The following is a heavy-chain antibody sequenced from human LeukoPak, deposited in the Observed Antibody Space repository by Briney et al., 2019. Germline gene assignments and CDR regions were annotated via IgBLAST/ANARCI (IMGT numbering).Heavy chain of an antibody. V-gene: IGHV1-46*01. CDR1: GYSFTSYY. CDR2: INPSGGST. D-gene: IGHD1-26*01. J-gene: IGHJ3*02. CDR3: ARIGYSGSYYVGDAFDI. Sequence: ASVKVSCKASGYSFTSYYIHWVRQAPGQGLEWMGIINPSGGSTSYAQKFQGRVTMTRDTSTSTVYMELSSLRSEDTAVYYCARIGYSGSYYVGDAFDIWGQGTMVTVSS.